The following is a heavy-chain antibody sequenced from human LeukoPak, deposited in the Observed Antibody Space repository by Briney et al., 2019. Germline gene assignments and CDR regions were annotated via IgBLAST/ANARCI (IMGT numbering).Heavy chain of an antibody. D-gene: IGHD5-24*01. J-gene: IGHJ4*02. CDR2: IYYSGST. V-gene: IGHV4-59*08. CDR1: GGSISSYY. CDR3: ARVEMATILFDH. Sequence: TSETLSLTCTVSGGSISSYYWSWIRQPPGKGLEWIGYIYYSGSTYYNPSLKSRVTISVDTSKNQFSLKLSSVTAADTAVYYCARVEMATILFDHWGQGTLVTVSS.